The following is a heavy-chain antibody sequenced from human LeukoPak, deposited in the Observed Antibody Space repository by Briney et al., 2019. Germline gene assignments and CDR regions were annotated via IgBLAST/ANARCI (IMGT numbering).Heavy chain of an antibody. J-gene: IGHJ4*02. CDR2: IYHSGST. CDR3: ARGRGSGSYYLPSFDY. V-gene: IGHV4-30-2*01. Sequence: PSETLSLTCAVSGGSISSGGYSWSWIRQPPGKGLEWIGYIYHSGSTYYNPSLKSRVTISVDRSKNQFFLKLSSVTAADTAVYYCARGRGSGSYYLPSFDYWGQGTLVTVSS. D-gene: IGHD3-10*01. CDR1: GGSISSGGYS.